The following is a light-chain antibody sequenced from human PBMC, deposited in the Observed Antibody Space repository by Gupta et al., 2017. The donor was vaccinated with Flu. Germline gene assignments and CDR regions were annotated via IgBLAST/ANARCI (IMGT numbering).Light chain of an antibody. CDR2: AAS. J-gene: IGKJ2*01. CDR3: QQSYSTPRT. Sequence: GDTVTITCRASQSISDYLNWYQQKPGKAPKLLIYAASRLPSGVPARFSGSGSGTDSILTISSLQPEDFATYYGQQSYSTPRTFGQGTKLEI. V-gene: IGKV1-39*01. CDR1: QSISDY.